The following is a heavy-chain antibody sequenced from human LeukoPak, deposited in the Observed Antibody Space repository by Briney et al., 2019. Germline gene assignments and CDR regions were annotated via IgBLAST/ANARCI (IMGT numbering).Heavy chain of an antibody. CDR2: IYSGGST. CDR3: ARDRIAAAGSYYYYGMDV. V-gene: IGHV3-53*01. D-gene: IGHD6-13*01. J-gene: IGHJ6*02. CDR1: GLTVSSNY. Sequence: GGSLRLSCAASGLTVSSNYMSWVRQAPGKGLEWVSVIYSGGSTYYADSVKGRFTISRDKSKNTLYLQMNSLRAEDTAVYYCARDRIAAAGSYYYYGMDVWGQGTTVTVSS.